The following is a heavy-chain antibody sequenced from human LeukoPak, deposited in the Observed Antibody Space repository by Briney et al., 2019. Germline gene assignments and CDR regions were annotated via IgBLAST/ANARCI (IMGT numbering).Heavy chain of an antibody. J-gene: IGHJ4*02. CDR3: ARDEVYGEQYYFDY. D-gene: IGHD4/OR15-4a*01. CDR2: ISSSSTYV. CDR1: GFTFSTYT. V-gene: IGHV3-21*01. Sequence: GGSLRLSCAASGFTFSTYTMDWVRQAPGKGLEWVSSISSSSTYVYYADSVKGRFTISRDNAKNSLYLQMNSLRAEDTAVYYCARDEVYGEQYYFDYWGQGTLVTVSS.